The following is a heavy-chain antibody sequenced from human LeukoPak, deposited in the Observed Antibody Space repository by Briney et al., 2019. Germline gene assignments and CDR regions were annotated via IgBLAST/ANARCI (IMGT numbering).Heavy chain of an antibody. CDR3: ATDRGGAPFDI. CDR2: IWSDGSNK. J-gene: IGHJ3*02. V-gene: IGHV3-33*01. CDR1: GFTFSNYG. Sequence: GTPRRLSCAASGFTFSNYGMHWVRQAPGKGLEWVAVIWSDGSNKKYADSVKGRFTISRDNSRTTLYLQMNSLRAEDTAVYYCATDRGGAPFDIWGQGTVVPVSS.